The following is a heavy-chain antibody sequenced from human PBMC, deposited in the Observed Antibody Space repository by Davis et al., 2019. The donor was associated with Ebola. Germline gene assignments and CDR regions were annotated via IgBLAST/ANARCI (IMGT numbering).Heavy chain of an antibody. J-gene: IGHJ3*02. CDR1: GGTFSSYP. V-gene: IGHV1-69*06. D-gene: IGHD1-26*01. Sequence: SVKVSCKASGGTFSSYPISWLRQAPGQGLEWMGGIIPFFDTSNVAQKFQDRVTITADKSTNTVYMELSSLRSEDTAVYYCAADGINDVFDIWGQGTMVTVSS. CDR2: IIPFFDTS. CDR3: AADGINDVFDI.